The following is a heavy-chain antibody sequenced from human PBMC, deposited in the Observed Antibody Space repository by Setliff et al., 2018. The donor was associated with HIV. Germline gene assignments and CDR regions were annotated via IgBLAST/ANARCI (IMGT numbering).Heavy chain of an antibody. D-gene: IGHD1-26*01. CDR3: ARDSGTTVGATRPGY. CDR2: INQDGSAK. V-gene: IGHV3-7*01. CDR1: GGSFSGYW. Sequence: ETLSLTCAVYGGSFSGYWSWVRQAPGKGLEWVANINQDGSAKFYVDSVKGRFTISRDNAQNSLYLQMNSLRVEDTAVYYCARDSGTTVGATRPGYWGQGTLVTVSS. J-gene: IGHJ4*02.